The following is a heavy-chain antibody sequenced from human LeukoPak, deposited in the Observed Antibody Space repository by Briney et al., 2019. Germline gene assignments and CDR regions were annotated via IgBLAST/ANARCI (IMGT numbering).Heavy chain of an antibody. Sequence: ASVKVSCKASGYTFTSYGISWVRQAPGQGLEWMGWISAYNGNTNYAQKLQGRVTMTTDTSTSTAYMELSRLRSDDTAVYYCARDPGVGLVPAKNFDYWGQGTLVTVSS. CDR3: ARDPGVGLVPAKNFDY. V-gene: IGHV1-18*01. D-gene: IGHD2-2*01. J-gene: IGHJ4*02. CDR1: GYTFTSYG. CDR2: ISAYNGNT.